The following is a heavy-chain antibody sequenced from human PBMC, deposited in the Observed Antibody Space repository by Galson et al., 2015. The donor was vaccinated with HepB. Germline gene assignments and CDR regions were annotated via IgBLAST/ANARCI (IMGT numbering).Heavy chain of an antibody. V-gene: IGHV3-30*09. CDR3: AKVWGLKFGGVINAFDI. D-gene: IGHD3-16*01. Sequence: LRLSCAASGFAFRNYAIHWVRQAPGKGLEWVSVMSYDGSNQYYADSVKGRFAISRDNSKNTLYLQMSSLRAEDTAVYYCAKVWGLKFGGVINAFDIWGQGTMVTVSS. CDR1: GFAFRNYA. CDR2: MSYDGSNQ. J-gene: IGHJ3*02.